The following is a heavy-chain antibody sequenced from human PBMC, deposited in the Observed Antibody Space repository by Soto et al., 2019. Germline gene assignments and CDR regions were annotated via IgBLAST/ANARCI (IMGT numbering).Heavy chain of an antibody. D-gene: IGHD2-15*01. CDR3: ARRGKLVVAATKGMDV. Sequence: PSETLSLTCAVYGGSFSGYYWSWIRQPPRKGLEWIGEINHSGSTNYNPSLKSRVTISVDTSKNQFSLKLSSVTAADTAVYYCARRGKLVVAATKGMDVWGQGTTVTVSS. CDR1: GGSFSGYY. CDR2: INHSGST. J-gene: IGHJ6*02. V-gene: IGHV4-34*01.